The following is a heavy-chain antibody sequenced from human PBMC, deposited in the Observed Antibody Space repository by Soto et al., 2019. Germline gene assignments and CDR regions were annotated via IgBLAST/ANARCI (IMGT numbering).Heavy chain of an antibody. CDR3: ARDGDIVVVVAASFDY. D-gene: IGHD2-15*01. J-gene: IGHJ4*02. Sequence: GGSLRLSCAASGFTFSSYAMHWVRQAPGKGLEWVAVISYDGSNKYYADSVKGRFTISRANSKNTLYLQMNSLRAEDTAVYYCARDGDIVVVVAASFDYWGQGTLVTVSS. CDR2: ISYDGSNK. V-gene: IGHV3-30-3*01. CDR1: GFTFSSYA.